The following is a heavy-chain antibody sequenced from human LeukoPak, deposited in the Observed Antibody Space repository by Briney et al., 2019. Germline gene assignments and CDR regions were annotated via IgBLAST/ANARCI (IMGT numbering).Heavy chain of an antibody. Sequence: GASVKVSCKASGYTFTSYGISWVRQAPGQGLEWMGWISAYNGNTNYAQKLQDRVTITPDTSTSKAYMELRSLRSEDTAVYYCARDRPNYYFDYWGQGTLVSVSS. J-gene: IGHJ4*02. CDR3: ARDRPNYYFDY. CDR1: GYTFTSYG. V-gene: IGHV1-18*01. CDR2: ISAYNGNT.